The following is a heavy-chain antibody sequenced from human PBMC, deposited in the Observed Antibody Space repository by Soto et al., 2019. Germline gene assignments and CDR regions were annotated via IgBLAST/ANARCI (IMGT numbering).Heavy chain of an antibody. V-gene: IGHV1-2*02. D-gene: IGHD3-10*02. CDR3: ARNMDYYYGRGSGNGHGV. CDR1: GYTFTAYH. J-gene: IGHJ6*02. CDR2: INPKFGDT. Sequence: QVRLVQSGAEVKEPGDSVRVSCEASGYTFTAYHIHWVRQAPGQGLEWMGWINPKFGDTGYAQDFQGRVSMTSDMSISTVYMELGRLTSDDTAIYYGARNMDYYYGRGSGNGHGVWGQGTTVTVFS.